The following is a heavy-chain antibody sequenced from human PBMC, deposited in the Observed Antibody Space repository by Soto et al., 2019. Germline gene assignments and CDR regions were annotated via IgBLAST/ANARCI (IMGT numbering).Heavy chain of an antibody. CDR3: ARGASSSWTSLDY. D-gene: IGHD6-13*01. Sequence: QVQLVQSGAEVKKPGASVKVSCKASGYTFTTYAMFWVRQAPGQRLEWMGWINAGNGDTKYSQKFQGRVTITRETFATTAYMELSSLTSEDTAVYYCARGASSSWTSLDYWGQGTLVTVSS. CDR1: GYTFTTYA. V-gene: IGHV1-3*01. CDR2: INAGNGDT. J-gene: IGHJ4*02.